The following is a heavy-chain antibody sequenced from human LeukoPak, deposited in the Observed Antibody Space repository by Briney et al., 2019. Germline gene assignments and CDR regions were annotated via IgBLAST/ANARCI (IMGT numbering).Heavy chain of an antibody. V-gene: IGHV3-20*04. CDR3: AKARRDGYNSWGIFDY. CDR1: GFTFDDYG. CDR2: INWNGGST. Sequence: GGSLRLSCAASGFTFDDYGMSWVRQAPGKGLEWVSGINWNGGSTGYADSVKGRFTISRDNAKNSLYLQMSSLRAEDMALYYCAKARRDGYNSWGIFDYWGQGTLVTVSS. J-gene: IGHJ4*02. D-gene: IGHD5-24*01.